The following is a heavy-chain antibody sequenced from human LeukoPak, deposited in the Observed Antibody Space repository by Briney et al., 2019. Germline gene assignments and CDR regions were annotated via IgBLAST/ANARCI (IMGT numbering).Heavy chain of an antibody. CDR1: GSSISSGDYY. Sequence: PSETLSLTCTVSGSSISSGDYYWSWIRQPPGKGLEWIGYIYYSGSTYYNPSLKSRVTISVDTSKNQFSLKLSSVTAADTAVYYCASAYYDFWSGSPSYGMDVWGRGTTVTVSS. J-gene: IGHJ6*02. V-gene: IGHV4-30-4*01. D-gene: IGHD3-3*01. CDR3: ASAYYDFWSGSPSYGMDV. CDR2: IYYSGST.